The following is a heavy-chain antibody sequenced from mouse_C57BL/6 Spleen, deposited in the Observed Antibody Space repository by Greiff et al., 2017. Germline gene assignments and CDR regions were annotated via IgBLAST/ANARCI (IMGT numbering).Heavy chain of an antibody. Sequence: QVQLQQPGAELVMPGASVKLSCKASGYTFTSYWMHWVKQRPGQGLEWIGEIDPSDSYTNYNQKFKGKSTLTVDKSSSTAYMQLSSLTSEDSAVYYGASHGAYYSNPGYFDYWGQGTTLTVSS. J-gene: IGHJ2*01. CDR3: ASHGAYYSNPGYFDY. CDR2: IDPSDSYT. CDR1: GYTFTSYW. D-gene: IGHD2-5*01. V-gene: IGHV1-69*01.